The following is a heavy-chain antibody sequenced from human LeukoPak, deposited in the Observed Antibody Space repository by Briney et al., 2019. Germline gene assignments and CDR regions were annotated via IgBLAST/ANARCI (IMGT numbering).Heavy chain of an antibody. CDR3: ASLTPGDAFDI. CDR2: ISSSSYI. V-gene: IGHV3-21*01. J-gene: IGHJ3*02. Sequence: GGSLRLTCAASGFTFSSYSMNWVRQAPGKGLEWVSSISSSSYIYYADSVKGRFTISRDNAKNSLYLQMNSLRAEDTAVYYCASLTPGDAFDIWGQGTMVTVSS. D-gene: IGHD4-23*01. CDR1: GFTFSSYS.